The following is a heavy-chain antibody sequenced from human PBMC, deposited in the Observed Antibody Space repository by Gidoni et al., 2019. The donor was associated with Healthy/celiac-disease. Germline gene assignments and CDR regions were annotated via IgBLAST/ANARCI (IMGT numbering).Heavy chain of an antibody. CDR2: ISSSGSTI. V-gene: IGHV3-48*03. CDR3: ARDQGWATTANAFDI. CDR1: GCTVRSYE. Sequence: ELQLVGSGGGVVQPGGSLRRSCAASGCTVRSYEMNWVRQAPVKGLEWVSYISSSGSTIYYADSVQGRFTISRDNAKNSLYLQMNSLRAEDTAVYYCARDQGWATTANAFDIWGQGTMVTVSS. D-gene: IGHD1-26*01. J-gene: IGHJ3*02.